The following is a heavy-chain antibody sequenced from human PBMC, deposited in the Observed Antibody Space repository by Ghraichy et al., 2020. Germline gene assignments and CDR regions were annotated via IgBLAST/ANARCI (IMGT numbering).Heavy chain of an antibody. CDR3: ARAVAHYGSGSYYTTGYMDV. V-gene: IGHV3-53*01. CDR1: GFTVSSNY. J-gene: IGHJ6*03. D-gene: IGHD3-10*01. CDR2: IYSGGST. Sequence: GGSLRLSCAASGFTVSSNYMSWVRQAPGKGLEWVPVIYSGGSTYYADSVKGRFTISRDNSKNTLYLQMNSLRAEDTAVYYCARAVAHYGSGSYYTTGYMDVWGKGTTVTVSS.